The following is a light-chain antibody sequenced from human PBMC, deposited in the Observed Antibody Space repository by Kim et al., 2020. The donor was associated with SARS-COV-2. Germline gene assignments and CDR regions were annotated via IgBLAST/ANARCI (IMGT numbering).Light chain of an antibody. J-gene: IGLJ3*02. CDR3: GSSAGSNNLV. CDR2: EVK. CDR1: SSDVGDYPY. V-gene: IGLV2-8*01. Sequence: GQSISISCSGISSDVGDYPYVSWYQQHPGKAPTLLIYEVKYRPSGVPDRFSGSKSGNTASLTVSRLHAVDEADYYCGSSAGSNNLVFGGGTQLTVL.